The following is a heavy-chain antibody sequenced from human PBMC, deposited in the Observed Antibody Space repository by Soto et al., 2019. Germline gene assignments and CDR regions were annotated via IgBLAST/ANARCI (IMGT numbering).Heavy chain of an antibody. V-gene: IGHV3-30-3*01. CDR2: ISYDGSNK. Sequence: GGSLRLSCAASGFTFSSYAMHWVRQAPGKGLEWVAVISYDGSNKYYADSVKGRFTISRDNSKNTLYLQMNSLRAEDTAVYYCARAAYCGGDCYYYYYGMDVWGQGTTVTVSS. CDR1: GFTFSSYA. CDR3: ARAAYCGGDCYYYYYGMDV. D-gene: IGHD2-21*02. J-gene: IGHJ6*02.